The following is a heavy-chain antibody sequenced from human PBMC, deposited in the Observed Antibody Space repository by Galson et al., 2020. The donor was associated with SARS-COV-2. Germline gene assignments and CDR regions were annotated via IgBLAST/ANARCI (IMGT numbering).Heavy chain of an antibody. CDR1: GFTFSSYW. V-gene: IGHV3-74*01. D-gene: IGHD3-9*01. CDR3: AREPSPYDIWTGSCYYYGMDV. Sequence: GGSLRLSCAASGFTFSSYWMHWVRQAPGKGLVWVSRINSDGSSTSYADSVKGRFTISRDNAKNTLYLQMNSLRAEDTAVYYCAREPSPYDIWTGSCYYYGMDVWGQGTTVTVSS. CDR2: INSDGSST. J-gene: IGHJ6*02.